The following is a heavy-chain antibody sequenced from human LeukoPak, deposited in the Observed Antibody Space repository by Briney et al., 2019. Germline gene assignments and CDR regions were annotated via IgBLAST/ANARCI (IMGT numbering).Heavy chain of an antibody. J-gene: IGHJ4*02. CDR2: INPNSGNP. V-gene: IGHV7-4-1*02. CDR3: ARDLDFWSGYPFDY. Sequence: ASVKVSCKASGYTFTSYAMNWVRQAPGQGLEWMGWINPNSGNPTYAQGFTGRFVFSLDTSVSTAYLQISSLKAEDTAVYYCARDLDFWSGYPFDYWGQGTLVTVSS. D-gene: IGHD3-3*01. CDR1: GYTFTSYA.